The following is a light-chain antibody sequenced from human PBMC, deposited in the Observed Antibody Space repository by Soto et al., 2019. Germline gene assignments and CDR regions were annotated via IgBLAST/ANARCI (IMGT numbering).Light chain of an antibody. J-gene: IGLJ2*01. CDR2: DNN. V-gene: IGLV1-40*01. CDR3: QSYDSSLSGVV. Sequence: QSVLTQPPSLSGAPGQRVSISCTGSSSNIGGGYDVHWYQQLPGTAPKLLIYDNNNRPSGVPDRFSGSKSGTSASLAITGLQAEDEADYYCQSYDSSLSGVVFGGGTKLTVL. CDR1: SSNIGGGYD.